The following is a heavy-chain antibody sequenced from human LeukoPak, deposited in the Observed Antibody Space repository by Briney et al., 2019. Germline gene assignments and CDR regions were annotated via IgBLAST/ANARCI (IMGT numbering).Heavy chain of an antibody. Sequence: SETLSLTCTVSGGSISSYYWSWIRQPPGKGLEWIGRIYTSGSTNYNPSLKSRVTISVDTSKNQFSLKLSSVTAADTAVYYCARDPHAPTIFGVFDPWGQGTLVTVSS. CDR3: ARDPHAPTIFGVFDP. D-gene: IGHD3-3*01. CDR2: IYTSGST. V-gene: IGHV4-4*08. CDR1: GGSISSYY. J-gene: IGHJ5*02.